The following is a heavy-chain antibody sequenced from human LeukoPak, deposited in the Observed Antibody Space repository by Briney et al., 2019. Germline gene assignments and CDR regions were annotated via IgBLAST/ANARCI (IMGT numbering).Heavy chain of an antibody. CDR1: GGAINNFS. D-gene: IGHD5-18*01. CDR3: ARSSMSTAQRFAIDS. CDR2: IYYTGGT. Sequence: SETLSLTCSVSGGAINNFSWNWIRQPPGRGLEWIGYIYYTGGTSYLPSHKSRVTISLDASKNQFSLNLSSVSTADTAVYYCARSSMSTAQRFAIDSWGQGTLVTVSS. V-gene: IGHV4-59*01. J-gene: IGHJ4*02.